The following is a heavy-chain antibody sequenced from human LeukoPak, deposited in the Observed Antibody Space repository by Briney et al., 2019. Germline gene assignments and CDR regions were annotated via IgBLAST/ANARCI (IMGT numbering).Heavy chain of an antibody. CDR3: AREYRGYRSSWALDY. D-gene: IGHD6-13*01. J-gene: IGHJ4*02. CDR2: INHSGST. V-gene: IGHV4-34*01. CDR1: GGSFSGYY. Sequence: PSETLSLTCVVYGGSFSGYYWSWIHQPPGKGLEWIGEINHSGSTNYNPSLKSRVTISVDTSKNQFSLKLNSVTAADTAVYYCAREYRGYRSSWALDYWGQGTLVTVSS.